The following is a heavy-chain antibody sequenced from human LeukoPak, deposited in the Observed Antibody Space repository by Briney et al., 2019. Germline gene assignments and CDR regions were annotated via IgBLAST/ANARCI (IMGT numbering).Heavy chain of an antibody. CDR3: ARGRGYYYYYGMDV. CDR1: GGSISSYY. CDR2: IYYSGST. J-gene: IGHJ6*02. Sequence: SETLSLTCTVSGGSISSYYWSWIRQPPGKGLEWIGYIYYSGSTNYNPSLKSRVTISVDTSKNQFSLKLSSVTAADTAVYYCARGRGYYYYYGMDVWGQGTTVTVSS. D-gene: IGHD2-15*01. V-gene: IGHV4-59*12.